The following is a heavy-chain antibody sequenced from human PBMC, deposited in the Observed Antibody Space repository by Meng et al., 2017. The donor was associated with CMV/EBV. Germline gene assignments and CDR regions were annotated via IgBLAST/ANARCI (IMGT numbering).Heavy chain of an antibody. J-gene: IGHJ6*02. CDR1: GGSISSSSYY. V-gene: IGHV4-39*07. CDR2: IYYSGST. D-gene: IGHD1-7*01. Sequence: SETLSLTCTVSGGSISSSSYYWGWIRQPPGKGLEWIGSIYYSGSTYYNPSLKSQVTISVDTSKNQFSLKLSSVTAADTAVYYCARDGSYNWNYIYYYYGMDVWGQGTTVTVSS. CDR3: ARDGSYNWNYIYYYYGMDV.